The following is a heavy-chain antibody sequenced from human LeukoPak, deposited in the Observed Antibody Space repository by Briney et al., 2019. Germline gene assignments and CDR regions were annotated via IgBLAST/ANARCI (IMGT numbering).Heavy chain of an antibody. Sequence: AGGSLRLSRAASGFTFSSYAMSWVRQAPGQGLEWVSAISGSGGSTYYADSVKGRFTISRDNSKNTLYLQMNSLRAEDTAVYYCAKEARSGPGVFDYWGQGTLVTVSS. V-gene: IGHV3-23*01. CDR2: ISGSGGST. D-gene: IGHD3-10*01. CDR1: GFTFSSYA. CDR3: AKEARSGPGVFDY. J-gene: IGHJ4*02.